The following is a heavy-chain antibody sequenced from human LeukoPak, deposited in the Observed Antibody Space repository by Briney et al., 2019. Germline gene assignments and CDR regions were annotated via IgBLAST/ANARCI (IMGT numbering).Heavy chain of an antibody. D-gene: IGHD6-13*01. J-gene: IGHJ6*03. CDR3: ARGPYSSSWSHYYYYMDV. CDR2: ISYDGSNK. CDR1: GFTFSSYA. Sequence: GGSLRLSCAASGFTFSSYAMHWVRQAPGKGLEWVAVISYDGSNKYYADSVKGRFTISRDNSKNTLYLQMNSLRAEDTAVYYCARGPYSSSWSHYYYYMDVWGKGTTVTVSS. V-gene: IGHV3-30*04.